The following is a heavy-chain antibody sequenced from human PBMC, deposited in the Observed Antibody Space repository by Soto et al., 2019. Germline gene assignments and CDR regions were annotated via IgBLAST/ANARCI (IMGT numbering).Heavy chain of an antibody. J-gene: IGHJ4*02. Sequence: SVKVSCKASGYTFTIYDVNWVRQAPGQGLEWMGGIIPIFGTANYAQKFQGRVTITADESTSTAYMELSSLRSEDTAVYYCARDAVPLLLGNFDYWGQGTLVTVSS. D-gene: IGHD3-22*01. CDR1: GYTFTIYD. V-gene: IGHV1-69*13. CDR2: IIPIFGTA. CDR3: ARDAVPLLLGNFDY.